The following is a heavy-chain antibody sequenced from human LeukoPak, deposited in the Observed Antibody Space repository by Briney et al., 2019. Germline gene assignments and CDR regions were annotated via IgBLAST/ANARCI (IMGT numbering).Heavy chain of an antibody. D-gene: IGHD3-3*01. V-gene: IGHV3-30*02. Sequence: GGSLRLSCAASGFAFRNYGMHWVRQAPGKGPEWVAFFRYDGSDTFYADSVKGRFTISRDNSKNTLYLQMNSLRAEDTAVYYCAKGWGIPIFGVVTNWGQGTLVTVSS. J-gene: IGHJ4*02. CDR1: GFAFRNYG. CDR3: AKGWGIPIFGVVTN. CDR2: FRYDGSDT.